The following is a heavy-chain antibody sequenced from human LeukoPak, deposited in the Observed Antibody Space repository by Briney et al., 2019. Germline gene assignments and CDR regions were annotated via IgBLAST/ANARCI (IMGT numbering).Heavy chain of an antibody. CDR3: ARDRRGEKDFDV. Sequence: GGSLRLSCAASGISVSNDYMSWVRQAPGKGLEWVSAIYADGYTRDAASVKGRFSISRHNSKNTVYLRMDNLRPEDTAVYYCARDRRGEKDFDVWGPGTMVTVSS. J-gene: IGHJ3*01. CDR1: GISVSNDY. V-gene: IGHV3-53*04. CDR2: IYADGYT.